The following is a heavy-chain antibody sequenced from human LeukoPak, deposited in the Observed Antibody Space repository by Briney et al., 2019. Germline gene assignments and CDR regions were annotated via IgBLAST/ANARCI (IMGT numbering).Heavy chain of an antibody. CDR2: ISSNGGST. D-gene: IGHD1-1*01. V-gene: IGHV3-64*01. CDR1: GFTFSSYA. J-gene: IGHJ3*02. CDR3: AKGRQLELSLLDI. Sequence: GGSLRLSCAASGFTFSSYAMHWVRQAPGKGLEYVPAISSNGGSTYYANSVKGRFTISRDNSKNTLYLQMNSLRAEDTAVYYCAKGRQLELSLLDIWGQGTMVTVSS.